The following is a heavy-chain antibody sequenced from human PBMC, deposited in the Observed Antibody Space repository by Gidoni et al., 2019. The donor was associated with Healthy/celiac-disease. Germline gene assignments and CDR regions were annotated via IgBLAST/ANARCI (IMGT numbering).Heavy chain of an antibody. J-gene: IGHJ4*02. CDR1: GDTFTGYY. CDR3: ARVYYYDSSGYYSY. D-gene: IGHD3-22*01. CDR2: INPTSGGT. Sequence: QAQLVQSGAEVKKTGAAVKVSCKASGDTFTGYYMHWVRQAPGQGLEWMGWINPTSGGTNYAQQFQGRVTMTRDTSISTAYMELSRLRSDDTAVYYCARVYYYDSSGYYSYWGQGTLVTVSS. V-gene: IGHV1-2*02.